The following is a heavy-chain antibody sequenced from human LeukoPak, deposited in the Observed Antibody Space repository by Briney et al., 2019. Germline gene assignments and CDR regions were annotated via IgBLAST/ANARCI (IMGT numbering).Heavy chain of an antibody. J-gene: IGHJ4*02. V-gene: IGHV1-8*01. CDR3: ARGQTIFSCSGGSCYHPSDY. D-gene: IGHD2-15*01. CDR2: MNPNSGNT. CDR1: GYTFTSYD. Sequence: GASVKVSCKASGYTFTSYDINWVRQATGQGLEWMGWMNPNSGNTGYAQKFQGRVTMTRNTSISTAYMELSSLRSEDTAVYYCARGQTIFSCSGGSCYHPSDYWGQGTLVTASS.